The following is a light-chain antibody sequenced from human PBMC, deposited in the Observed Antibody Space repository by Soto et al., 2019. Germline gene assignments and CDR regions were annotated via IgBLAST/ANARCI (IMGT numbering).Light chain of an antibody. J-gene: IGLJ1*01. V-gene: IGLV1-44*01. Sequence: QSVLTQPPSASGTPGQRVTISCSGSSSNIGSNTVNWYQQLPGTAPKLLIYSNNQRPSGVPDRFSGSKSGTSASLAISGLQYEDEAAYYCAAWDDRLNGYVFGTGTKLTVL. CDR1: SSNIGSNT. CDR2: SNN. CDR3: AAWDDRLNGYV.